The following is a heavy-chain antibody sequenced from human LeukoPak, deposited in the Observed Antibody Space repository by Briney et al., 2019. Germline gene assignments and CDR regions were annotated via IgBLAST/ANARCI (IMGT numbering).Heavy chain of an antibody. CDR2: INPNSGGT. J-gene: IGHJ5*02. CDR3: ARDPGYCSGGSCFNWFDP. V-gene: IGHV1-2*02. Sequence: ASVKVSCKASGYTFTGYYMHWVRQAPGQGLEWMGWINPNSGGTNFAQKFQGRVTMTRDTSISTAYMELSRLRSDDTAVYYCARDPGYCSGGSCFNWFDPWGQGTLSPSPQ. D-gene: IGHD2-15*01. CDR1: GYTFTGYY.